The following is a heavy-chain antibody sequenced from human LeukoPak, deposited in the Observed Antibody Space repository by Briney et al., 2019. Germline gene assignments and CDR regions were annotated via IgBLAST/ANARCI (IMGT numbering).Heavy chain of an antibody. V-gene: IGHV4-59*01. Sequence: SETLSLTCTVSGGSISSYYWSWIRQPPGKGLEWIGYIYYSGSTNYNPSLKSRVTISVDTSKNQFSLKLSSVTAADTAVYYCARVYCSSTSCYSYYMDVWGKGTTVTVSS. CDR3: ARVYCSSTSCYSYYMDV. CDR1: GGSISSYY. J-gene: IGHJ6*03. D-gene: IGHD2-2*01. CDR2: IYYSGST.